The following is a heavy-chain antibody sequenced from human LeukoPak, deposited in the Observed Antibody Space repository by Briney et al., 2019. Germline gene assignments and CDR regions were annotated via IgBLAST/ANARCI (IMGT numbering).Heavy chain of an antibody. CDR1: GFTFDDYG. D-gene: IGHD3-3*01. CDR2: INWNGGST. CDR3: ARDRITIFGVVIDY. Sequence: PGGSLRLSCAASGFTFDDYGMGWVRQAPGKGLEWVSGINWNGGSTGYADSVKGRFTISRDNAKNSLYLQRNSLRAEDTALYYCARDRITIFGVVIDYWGQGNLVTVSS. J-gene: IGHJ4*02. V-gene: IGHV3-20*04.